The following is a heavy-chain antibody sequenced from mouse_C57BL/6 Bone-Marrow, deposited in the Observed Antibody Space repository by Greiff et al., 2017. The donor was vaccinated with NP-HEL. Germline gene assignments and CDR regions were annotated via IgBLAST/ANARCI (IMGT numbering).Heavy chain of an antibody. Sequence: VQLQQSGPVLVKPGASVKMSCKASGYTFTDYYMNWVKQSHGKSLEWIGVINPYNGGTSYNQKFKGKATLTVDKSSSTAYMELNSLTSEDSAVYYWARRATGTTWFAYWGQGTLVTVSA. J-gene: IGHJ3*01. V-gene: IGHV1-19*01. CDR1: GYTFTDYY. D-gene: IGHD4-1*02. CDR3: ARRATGTTWFAY. CDR2: INPYNGGT.